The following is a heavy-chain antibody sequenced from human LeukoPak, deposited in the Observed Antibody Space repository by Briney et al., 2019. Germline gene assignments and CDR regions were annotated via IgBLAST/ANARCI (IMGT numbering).Heavy chain of an antibody. CDR1: GFIFSSDD. CDR3: ARESEGGTGTSCPDY. D-gene: IGHD2-2*01. V-gene: IGHV3-33*05. J-gene: IGHJ4*02. CDR2: IQSNGRNK. Sequence: GGSLRLSCAASGFIFSSDDMHWVRQAPGKGLEWVAGIQSNGRNKYYVDSVKGRFAISRDNSKSTLYLQVNSLRVKDTALYYCARESEGGTGTSCPDYWGQGTLVTVSS.